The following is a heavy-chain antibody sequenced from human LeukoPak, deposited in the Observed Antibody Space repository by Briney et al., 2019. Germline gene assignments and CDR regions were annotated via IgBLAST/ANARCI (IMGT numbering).Heavy chain of an antibody. J-gene: IGHJ4*02. CDR3: ARWNPSGFDY. Sequence: ASVKVSSKASGYTFTSYGISWVRQAPGQGLEWMGWISAYNGDTNYAQNLQGRVTMTTDTSTSTAYMELRSLRSDDTAVCYCARWNPSGFDYWGQGTLVTVSS. D-gene: IGHD1-26*01. V-gene: IGHV1-18*01. CDR2: ISAYNGDT. CDR1: GYTFTSYG.